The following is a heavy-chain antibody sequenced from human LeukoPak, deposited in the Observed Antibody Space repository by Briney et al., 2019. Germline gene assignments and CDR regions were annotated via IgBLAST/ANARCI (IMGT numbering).Heavy chain of an antibody. V-gene: IGHV4-61*02. Sequence: SETLSLTCTVSGGSMSSVRYYWSWIRQPAAGGLEWIVRIYTSGSTNYNPSLKSRVTISVDTSKSQFSLKLSSVTAADTAVYYCARDLSYYDSSGFNDYWGPGTLVTVSS. CDR3: ARDLSYYDSSGFNDY. CDR2: IYTSGST. J-gene: IGHJ4*02. D-gene: IGHD3-22*01. CDR1: GGSMSSVRYY.